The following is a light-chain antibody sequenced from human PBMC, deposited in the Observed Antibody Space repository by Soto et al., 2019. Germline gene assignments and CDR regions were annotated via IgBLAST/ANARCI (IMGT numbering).Light chain of an antibody. CDR2: GTS. Sequence: EIVLTQSPGTLSLSPGERATLSCRASQTVSSSFLACYQQKRGQSPRLLIYGTSSRATGIPDRFSGSGSGTDFTLTISRLEPEDFAVYYCQQYGNSPITFGQGTRLEIK. CDR3: QQYGNSPIT. CDR1: QTVSSSF. V-gene: IGKV3-20*01. J-gene: IGKJ5*01.